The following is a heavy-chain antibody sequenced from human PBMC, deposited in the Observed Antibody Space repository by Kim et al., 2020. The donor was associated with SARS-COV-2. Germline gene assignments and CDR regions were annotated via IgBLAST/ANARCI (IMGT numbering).Heavy chain of an antibody. V-gene: IGHV3-7*01. CDR3: IRDPGTY. J-gene: IGHJ4*02. D-gene: IGHD1-1*01. CDR1: GFIIRTYW. Sequence: GGSLRLSCVASGFIIRTYWMPWVRQPPGKGLVWVAHIKNDGSNAYYADSVKGRFTISRDNAKNSLYLQMNSLRAEDTAVYYCIRDPGTYWDQGTLVIVSS. CDR2: IKNDGSNA.